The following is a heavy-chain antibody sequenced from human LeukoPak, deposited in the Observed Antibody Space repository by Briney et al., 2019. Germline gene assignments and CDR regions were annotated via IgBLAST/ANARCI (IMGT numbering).Heavy chain of an antibody. Sequence: GGSLRLSCAASGFTFSSYGMNWVRQAPGKGLEWVSSITSSSSYIYYADSVKGRFTISRDNAKNSLYLQMNSLRAEDTAVYYCARSYSSSRGTFDYWGQGTLATVSS. CDR2: ITSSSSYI. CDR3: ARSYSSSRGTFDY. V-gene: IGHV3-21*01. D-gene: IGHD6-6*01. CDR1: GFTFSSYG. J-gene: IGHJ4*02.